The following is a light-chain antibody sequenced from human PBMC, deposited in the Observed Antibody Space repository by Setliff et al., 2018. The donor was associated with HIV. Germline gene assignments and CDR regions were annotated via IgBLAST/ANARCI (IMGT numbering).Light chain of an antibody. Sequence: QSVLTQPASVSGSPGQSITISCSGTSSDVGSYNLVSWYQQPPGKAPKLMVYEVTKRPLGVSTRFSGSKSGNTASLTISGLLAEDEADYYCCSYAGSRTFYVFGTGTKVTVL. J-gene: IGLJ1*01. CDR1: SSDVGSYNL. V-gene: IGLV2-23*02. CDR3: CSYAGSRTFYV. CDR2: EVT.